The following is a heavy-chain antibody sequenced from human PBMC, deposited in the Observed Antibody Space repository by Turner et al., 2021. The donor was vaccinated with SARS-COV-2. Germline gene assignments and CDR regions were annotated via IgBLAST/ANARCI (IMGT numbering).Heavy chain of an antibody. CDR3: ARRYCSSTSCPNYFDY. CDR2: IYHSGST. CDR1: VGSISSSNW. V-gene: IGHV4-4*02. Sequence: VQLQESGSGLVKPSVTLSLTCAVSVGSISSSNWWSWVRQPPGKGLEWIGEIYHSGSTNYNPSLKSRVTISVDKSKNQFSLKLRSVTAADTAVYYCARRYCSSTSCPNYFDYWGQGTLVTVSS. J-gene: IGHJ4*02. D-gene: IGHD2-2*01.